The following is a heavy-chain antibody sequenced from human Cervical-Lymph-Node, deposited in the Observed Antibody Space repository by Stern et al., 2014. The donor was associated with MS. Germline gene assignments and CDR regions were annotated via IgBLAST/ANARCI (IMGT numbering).Heavy chain of an antibody. Sequence: QVQLVQSGAEVKKPGASVTVSCRTSGYTFIDYYIHWVRQAPGQGLEWMGIINLSDGATTYAEKFQGRVTMTRDTSPNTAYMQLGSLTSEDTAVFFCAREGADNDAFDVWGQGTMVTVSS. CDR2: INLSDGAT. CDR1: GYTFIDYY. CDR3: AREGADNDAFDV. J-gene: IGHJ3*01. D-gene: IGHD1-26*01. V-gene: IGHV1-46*03.